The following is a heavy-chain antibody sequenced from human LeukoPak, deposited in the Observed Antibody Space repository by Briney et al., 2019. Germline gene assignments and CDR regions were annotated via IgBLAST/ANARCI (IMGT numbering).Heavy chain of an antibody. CDR2: ISGSGGST. Sequence: PGGSLRLSCAASGFTFSSYAMSWVRQAPGKGLEWVSAISGSGGSTYYADSVRGRFTISRDNSKNTLYLQMNSLRAEDTAVYYCAKGIVGATLAIDYWGQGTLVTVSS. D-gene: IGHD1-26*01. CDR3: AKGIVGATLAIDY. CDR1: GFTFSSYA. J-gene: IGHJ4*02. V-gene: IGHV3-23*01.